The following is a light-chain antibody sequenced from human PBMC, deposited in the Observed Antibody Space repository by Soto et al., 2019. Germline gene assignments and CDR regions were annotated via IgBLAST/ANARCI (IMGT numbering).Light chain of an antibody. V-gene: IGLV2-23*02. CDR3: CSYAGSSTLYV. CDR2: EVS. J-gene: IGLJ1*01. CDR1: SSDVGSYNL. Sequence: QSVRTQPASVSGSPGQSITISCTGTSSDVGSYNLVSWYQQHPGKAPKLMIYEVSKRPSGVSNRFSGSKSGNTASLTISGLQAEDEADYYCCSYAGSSTLYVFGTGTKVTVL.